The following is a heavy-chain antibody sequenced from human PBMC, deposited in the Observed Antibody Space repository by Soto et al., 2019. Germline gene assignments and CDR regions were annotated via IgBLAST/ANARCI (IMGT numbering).Heavy chain of an antibody. CDR3: ARTAPMDAGDKYYYDF. CDR1: GGTFSTFG. D-gene: IGHD3-16*01. Sequence: SVKVSCKTSGGTFSTFGISWVRQAPGQGLEWMGGIIPFFGTAEYSQKFEDRITITADESTNTVYMDLRSLTSEDTAIYYCARTAPMDAGDKYYYDFWGQGALVTSPQ. CDR2: IIPFFGTA. J-gene: IGHJ4*02. V-gene: IGHV1-69*13.